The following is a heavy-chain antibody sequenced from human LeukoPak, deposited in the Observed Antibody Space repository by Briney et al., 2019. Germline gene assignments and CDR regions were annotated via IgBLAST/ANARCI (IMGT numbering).Heavy chain of an antibody. CDR3: AREALRFLEWLLLTEDAFDI. J-gene: IGHJ3*02. Sequence: ASVKVSCKASGYTFTGYYMHWVRQAPGQGLEWMGWINPNSGGTNYAQKFQGRVTMTRDTSISTAYMELRRLRSDDTAVYYCAREALRFLEWLLLTEDAFDIWGQGTMVTASS. CDR2: INPNSGGT. V-gene: IGHV1-2*02. D-gene: IGHD3-3*01. CDR1: GYTFTGYY.